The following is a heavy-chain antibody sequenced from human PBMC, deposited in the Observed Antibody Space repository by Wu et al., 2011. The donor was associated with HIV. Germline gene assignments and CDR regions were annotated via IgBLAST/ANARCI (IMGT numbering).Heavy chain of an antibody. Sequence: KVDLQGVLGDGVHQLCSQLGATGPGQGLEWMEGSILSLAQQSLAQKFQGRLTITTDELRTTAYMELSSLKSEDTAVYYCARNTDSVATSLYSLGVWGQGTVVTVSS. CDR2: SILSLAQ. CDR3: ARNTDSVATSLYSLGV. J-gene: IGHJ6*02. CDR1: GDGVHQLC. V-gene: IGHV1-69*05. D-gene: IGHD5-12*01.